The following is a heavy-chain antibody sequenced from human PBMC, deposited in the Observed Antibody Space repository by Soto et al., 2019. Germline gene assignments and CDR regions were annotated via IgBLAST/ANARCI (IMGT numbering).Heavy chain of an antibody. J-gene: IGHJ5*02. CDR2: VSAYNGNT. D-gene: IGHD1-1*01. CDR3: ARVTTPGWFDP. V-gene: IGHV1-18*04. CDR1: GYTFTSHD. Sequence: QVKLVQSGAGVKKPGASVKVSCEASGYTFTSHDIAWVRQAPGQGLEWMGWVSAYNGNTNYAPKFQGRVTITTDTSTSTAFMDLRSLRSADTAMYYCARVTTPGWFDPWGQGTLITVSS.